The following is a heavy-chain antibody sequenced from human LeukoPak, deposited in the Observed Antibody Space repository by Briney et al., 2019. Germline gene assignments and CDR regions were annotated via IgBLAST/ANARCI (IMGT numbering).Heavy chain of an antibody. J-gene: IGHJ4*02. CDR3: ATHILFWSGLFDS. CDR2: IIASGGSA. Sequence: GGSLRLSCEASGFSFSTVPMSWVRQVPGKGLECVSYIIASGGSAYYADSVRGRFTISRDNSKNTLYLQMDDLRAEDSAVYYCATHILFWSGLFDSWGQGALVSVSS. CDR1: GFSFSTVP. D-gene: IGHD3-3*01. V-gene: IGHV3-23*01.